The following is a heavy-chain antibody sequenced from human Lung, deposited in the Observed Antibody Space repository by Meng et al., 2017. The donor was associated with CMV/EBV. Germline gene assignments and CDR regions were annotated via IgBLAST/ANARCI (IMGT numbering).Heavy chain of an antibody. D-gene: IGHD2-8*01. CDR2: ISGSGGIT. CDR1: GFTFSSYV. V-gene: IGHV3-23*01. CDR3: AKDEAVYAISPFDY. J-gene: IGHJ4*02. Sequence: GEXXKISCAASGFTFSSYVMSWVRQAPGKGMEWVSAISGSGGITYYADSVKGRFTISRDNSKNMLYLEINSLRAEDTAEYYCAKDEAVYAISPFDYWGQGTLVTVSS.